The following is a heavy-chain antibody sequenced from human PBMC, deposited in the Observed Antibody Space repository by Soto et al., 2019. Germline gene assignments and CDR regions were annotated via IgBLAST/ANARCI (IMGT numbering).Heavy chain of an antibody. J-gene: IGHJ6*02. D-gene: IGHD3-22*01. CDR2: IIPIFGTA. CDR3: ARDSVIGYPRAKGGDV. CDR1: GGTFSSYA. Sequence: QVQLVQSGAEVKKPGSSVKVSCKASGGTFSSYAISWVRQAPGQGLEWMGGIIPIFGTANYAQKFQGRVTITADKSTCTGYMEQGSLRSQDTAVYYRARDSVIGYPRAKGGDVWGQGTTVTVSS. V-gene: IGHV1-69*14.